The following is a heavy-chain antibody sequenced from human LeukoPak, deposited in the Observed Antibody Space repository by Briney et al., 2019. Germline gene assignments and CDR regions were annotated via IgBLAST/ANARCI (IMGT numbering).Heavy chain of an antibody. CDR2: ISSSSSYI. Sequence: GGSLRLSCAASGFTFSSYSMNWVRQAPGKGLEWVSSISSSSSYIYYADSVKGRFTISRDNAENSLYLQMNSLRAEDTAVYYCARGGTMIVVVYFDYWGQGTLVTVSS. J-gene: IGHJ4*02. CDR1: GFTFSSYS. D-gene: IGHD3-22*01. V-gene: IGHV3-21*01. CDR3: ARGGTMIVVVYFDY.